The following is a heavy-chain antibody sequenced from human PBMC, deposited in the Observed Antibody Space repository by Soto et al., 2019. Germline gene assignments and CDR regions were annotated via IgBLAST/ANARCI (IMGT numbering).Heavy chain of an antibody. D-gene: IGHD3-10*01. Sequence: EVQLVESGGGLVQPGESLRLSCAASGFTFDYYWMHWVRQAPGKGLVWVSRVHSDGTTTTYADSVKGRFTISRDNARNTVSLQMSSLRAEDTAIYYCARGDRGGFDLWGHGTGSPSLQ. J-gene: IGHJ3*01. CDR2: VHSDGTTT. CDR3: ARGDRGGFDL. V-gene: IGHV3-74*01. CDR1: GFTFDYYW.